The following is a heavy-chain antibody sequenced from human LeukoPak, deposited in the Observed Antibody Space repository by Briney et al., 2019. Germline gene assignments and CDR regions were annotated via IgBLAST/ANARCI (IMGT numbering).Heavy chain of an antibody. D-gene: IGHD3-22*01. Sequence: PGGSLRLSCAASGFTVSSNYMSWVRQAPGKGLEWVSVIYSSGSTYYADSVKGRFTISRDNSKNTLYLQMNSLRAEDTAVYYCARDQGPMDSSGYADYWGQGTLVTVSS. CDR2: IYSSGST. V-gene: IGHV3-53*01. J-gene: IGHJ4*02. CDR1: GFTVSSNY. CDR3: ARDQGPMDSSGYADY.